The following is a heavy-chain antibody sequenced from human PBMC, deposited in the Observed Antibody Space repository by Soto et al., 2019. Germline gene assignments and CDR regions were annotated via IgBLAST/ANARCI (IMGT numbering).Heavy chain of an antibody. CDR1: GFTFSSYA. CDR2: ISGSGGST. D-gene: IGHD2-15*01. J-gene: IGHJ4*02. V-gene: IGHV3-23*01. CDR3: AKIREWWDSVTSFDY. Sequence: LRLSCAASGFTFSSYAMSWVRQAPGKGLEWVSAISGSGGSTYYADSVKGRFTISRDNSKNTLYLQMNSLRAEDTAVYYCAKIREWWDSVTSFDYWGQGTLVTVSS.